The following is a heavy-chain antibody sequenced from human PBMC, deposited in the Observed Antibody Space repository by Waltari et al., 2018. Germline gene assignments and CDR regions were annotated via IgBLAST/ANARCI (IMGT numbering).Heavy chain of an antibody. Sequence: QVQLQQWGAGLLKPSETLSLTCAVYGGSFSVQYWSWIRQPPGKGLEWDGEINHRRSTNHNPSLRSRVTISVDTSKNQFALKLSYVTAAETAVDCCARGLEGIAAAALQHWGQGTLVTVYS. J-gene: IGHJ1*01. CDR2: INHRRST. CDR3: ARGLEGIAAAALQH. D-gene: IGHD6-13*01. V-gene: IGHV4-34*01. CDR1: GGSFSVQY.